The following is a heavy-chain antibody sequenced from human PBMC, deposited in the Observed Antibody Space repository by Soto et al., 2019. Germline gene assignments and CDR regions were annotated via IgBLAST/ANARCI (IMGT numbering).Heavy chain of an antibody. J-gene: IGHJ5*02. CDR1: GYTFTNYE. CDR3: ARDSYGSGSYYP. D-gene: IGHD3-10*01. Sequence: GASVKVSCKASGYTFTNYEINWVRQATGQGLEWMGWMNPNSCNAGYAQKFQGRVFMTRNTSISTAYMELSSLRSEDTAVYYCARDSYGSGSYYPWGQGTLVTVSS. CDR2: MNPNSCNA. V-gene: IGHV1-8*01.